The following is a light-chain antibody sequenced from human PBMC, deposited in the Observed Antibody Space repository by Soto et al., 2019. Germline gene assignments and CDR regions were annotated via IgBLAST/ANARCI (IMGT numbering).Light chain of an antibody. CDR3: QQYNNWPLT. Sequence: EMVMTQSPATLSVSPGERGTLSCRAGQSVSNNLAWYQQKPGQAPRPLIYDASTRATGIPARFSGSGSGTEFTLTISSLQSEDFAVYYCQQYNNWPLTFGGGTKVDIK. V-gene: IGKV3D-15*01. CDR2: DAS. CDR1: QSVSNN. J-gene: IGKJ4*01.